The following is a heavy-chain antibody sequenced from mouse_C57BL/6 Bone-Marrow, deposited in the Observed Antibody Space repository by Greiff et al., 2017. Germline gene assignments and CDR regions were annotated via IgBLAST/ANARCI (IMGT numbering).Heavy chain of an antibody. CDR1: GYTFTSYW. V-gene: IGHV1-69*01. CDR3: AREESNTTVVATRYCDV. J-gene: IGHJ1*03. D-gene: IGHD1-1*01. Sequence: VQLQQPGAELVMPGASVKLSCKASGYTFTSYWMHWVKQRPGQGLEWIGEIDPSDSYTNYNQKFKGKSTLTVDKSSSTAYMQLRSLTSEESAGYYCAREESNTTVVATRYCDVWGTGTTVTVSS. CDR2: IDPSDSYT.